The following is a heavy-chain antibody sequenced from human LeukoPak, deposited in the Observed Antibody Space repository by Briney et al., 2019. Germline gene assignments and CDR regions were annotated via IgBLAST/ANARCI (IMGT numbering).Heavy chain of an antibody. Sequence: GESLKISCQGSGSSLTSYWIGWVRQLPGKGLEWMGIIYPGDSDTRYSPSFQGQVIISADKSISTAYLQWSSLKASDTAMYYCARHGGHCSGGSCYSASRRGSDYWGQGTLVTVSS. D-gene: IGHD2-15*01. J-gene: IGHJ4*02. CDR1: GSSLTSYW. V-gene: IGHV5-51*01. CDR3: ARHGGHCSGGSCYSASRRGSDY. CDR2: IYPGDSDT.